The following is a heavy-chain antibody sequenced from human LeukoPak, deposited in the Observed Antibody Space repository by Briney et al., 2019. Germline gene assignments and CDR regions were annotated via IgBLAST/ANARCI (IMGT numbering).Heavy chain of an antibody. V-gene: IGHV3-9*01. CDR2: ISWKSSSI. J-gene: IGHJ6*02. Sequence: PGGSLRLSCAASGFTFSSYAMHWVRQAPGRGLEWVSGISWKSSSIGYADSVKGRFTISRDNAKNSLYLQMNSLRAEDTALYYCAKDISIHLTPGMDVWGQGTTVTVSS. D-gene: IGHD1-14*01. CDR1: GFTFSSYA. CDR3: AKDISIHLTPGMDV.